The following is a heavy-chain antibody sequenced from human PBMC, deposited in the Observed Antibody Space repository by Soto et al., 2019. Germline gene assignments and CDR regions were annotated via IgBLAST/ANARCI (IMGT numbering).Heavy chain of an antibody. J-gene: IGHJ6*03. D-gene: IGHD3-10*01. CDR3: ARHAGFGELFYYYYMDV. CDR2: ISAYNGNT. V-gene: IGHV1-18*01. Sequence: ASVKVSCKGSGYTFTSYGISWVRQAPGQGLEWMGWISAYNGNTNYAQKLQGRVTMTTDTSTSTAYMELRSLRSDDTAVYYCARHAGFGELFYYYYMDVWGKGTTVTVSS. CDR1: GYTFTSYG.